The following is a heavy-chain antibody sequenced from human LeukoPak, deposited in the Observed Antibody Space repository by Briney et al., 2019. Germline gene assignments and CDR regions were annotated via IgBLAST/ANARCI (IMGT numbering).Heavy chain of an antibody. Sequence: GGSLRLSCAASGFTFSSYAMSWVRQAPGKGLEWVSAISGSGGSTYYADSVKGRFTISRDNSKNTLYLQMNSLRADDTAVYYCARDFLITMVRGVKDDFDYWGQGTLVTVSS. CDR2: ISGSGGST. CDR1: GFTFSSYA. J-gene: IGHJ4*02. V-gene: IGHV3-23*01. D-gene: IGHD3-10*01. CDR3: ARDFLITMVRGVKDDFDY.